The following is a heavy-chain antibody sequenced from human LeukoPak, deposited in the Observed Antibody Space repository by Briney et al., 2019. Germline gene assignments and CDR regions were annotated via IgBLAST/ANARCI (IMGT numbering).Heavy chain of an antibody. CDR2: INPNSGGT. CDR1: GYTFTSYG. CDR3: ASEKYDTTGYHYVIDY. D-gene: IGHD3-22*01. J-gene: IGHJ4*02. Sequence: ASVKVSCKASGYTFTSYGISWVRQAPGQGLEWMGWINPNSGGTNYAQKFQGRVIMTRDTSISTAFMELSGLTSDDTAVYYCASEKYDTTGYHYVIDYWGQGTLVTVSS. V-gene: IGHV1-2*02.